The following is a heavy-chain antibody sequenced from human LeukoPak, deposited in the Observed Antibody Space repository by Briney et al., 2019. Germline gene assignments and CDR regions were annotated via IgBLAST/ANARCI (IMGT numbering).Heavy chain of an antibody. CDR1: GGSISSYY. V-gene: IGHV4-59*01. Sequence: SETLSLTCTVSGGSISSYYWSWIRQPPGKGLEWIGYIYYSGSTNYNPSLKSRVTISVDTSKNQFSLKLSSVTAADTAVYYCARVVVVVVPAAMRTSKNYYYYYGMDVWGQGTTVTVSS. D-gene: IGHD2-2*01. CDR3: ARVVVVVVPAAMRTSKNYYYYYGMDV. CDR2: IYYSGST. J-gene: IGHJ6*02.